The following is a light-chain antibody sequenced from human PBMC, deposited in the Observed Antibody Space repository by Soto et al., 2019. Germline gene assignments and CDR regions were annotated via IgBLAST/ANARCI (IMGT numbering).Light chain of an antibody. CDR3: SSYTSSSTLYV. CDR1: SSDDGGYNY. V-gene: IGLV2-14*01. CDR2: EVS. J-gene: IGLJ1*01. Sequence: QSALTQPASVSGSPGQSITISCTGTSSDDGGYNYVSWYQQHPGKAPNLMIYEVSNRPSGVSNRFSGSKSGNTASLTISGLQAEDEADYYCSSYTSSSTLYVFGTGTKLTVL.